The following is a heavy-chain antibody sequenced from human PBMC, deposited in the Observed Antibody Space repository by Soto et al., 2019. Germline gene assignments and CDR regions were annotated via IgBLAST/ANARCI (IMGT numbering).Heavy chain of an antibody. J-gene: IGHJ4*02. CDR2: IYYSGST. D-gene: IGHD1-26*01. CDR3: ARHTTASSISDN. Sequence: PSGTLALTCTVSGGSISSSSYYWGWIRQPPGKGLEWIGSIYYSGSTYYNPSLKSRVTISVDTSKNQFSLKLSSVTAADTAVYYSARHTTASSISDNWGQGTLVTVS. V-gene: IGHV4-39*01. CDR1: GGSISSSSYY.